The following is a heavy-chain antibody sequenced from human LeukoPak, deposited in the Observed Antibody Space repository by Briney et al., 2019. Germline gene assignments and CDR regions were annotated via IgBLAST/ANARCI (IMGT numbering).Heavy chain of an antibody. CDR2: IIPILGIA. CDR3: ARARSCGGDCYSDDY. D-gene: IGHD2-21*02. CDR1: GGTFSSYT. Sequence: ASVKVSCKASGGTFSSYTISWMRQAPGQGLEWMGRIIPILGIANYAQKFQGRVTITADRSTSTACMKLSSLRSEDTAVYYCARARSCGGDCYSDDYWGQGTLVTVSS. V-gene: IGHV1-69*02. J-gene: IGHJ4*02.